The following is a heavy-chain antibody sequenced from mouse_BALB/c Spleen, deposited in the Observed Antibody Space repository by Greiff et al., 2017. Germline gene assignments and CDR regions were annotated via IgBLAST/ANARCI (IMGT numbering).Heavy chain of an antibody. Sequence: EVKLVESGGGLVQPGGSRKLSCAASGFTFSSFGMHWVRQAPEKGLEWVAYISSGSSTIYYADTVKGRFTISRDNPKNTLFLQMTSLRSEDTAMYYCARGTVVAPNAMDYWGQGTSVTVSS. J-gene: IGHJ4*01. CDR3: ARGTVVAPNAMDY. CDR1: GFTFSSFG. CDR2: ISSGSSTI. V-gene: IGHV5-17*02. D-gene: IGHD1-1*01.